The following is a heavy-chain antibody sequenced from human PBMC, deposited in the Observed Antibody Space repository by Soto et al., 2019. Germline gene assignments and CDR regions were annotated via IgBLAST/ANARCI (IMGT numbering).Heavy chain of an antibody. CDR1: GFTFSSYSLN. Sequence: LRLSCVASGFTFSSYSLNWVRQAPGKGLEWIGSIYYSGSTYYNPSLKSRVTISVDTSKNQFSLKLSSVTAADTAVYYCARHSAYRYYYDSSGYFAYWGQGTLVTVSS. J-gene: IGHJ4*02. CDR2: IYYSGST. V-gene: IGHV4-39*01. CDR3: ARHSAYRYYYDSSGYFAY. D-gene: IGHD3-22*01.